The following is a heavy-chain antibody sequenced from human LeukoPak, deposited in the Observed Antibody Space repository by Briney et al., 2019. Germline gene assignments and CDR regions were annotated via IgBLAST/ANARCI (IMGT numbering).Heavy chain of an antibody. V-gene: IGHV4-59*12. CDR2: IYYSGST. D-gene: IGHD1-1*01. CDR3: ARGQTTYYFDY. J-gene: IGHJ4*02. CDR1: GGSISSYY. Sequence: PSETLSLTCTVSGGSISSYYWSWIRQPPGKGLEWIGYIYYSGSTNYNPSLKSRVTISVDTSKNQFSLKLSSVTAADTAVYYCARGQTTYYFDYWGQGTLVTVSS.